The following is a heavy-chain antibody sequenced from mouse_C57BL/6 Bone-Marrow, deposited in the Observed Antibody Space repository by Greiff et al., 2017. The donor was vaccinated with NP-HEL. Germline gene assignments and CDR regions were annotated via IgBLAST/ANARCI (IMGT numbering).Heavy chain of an antibody. J-gene: IGHJ2*01. CDR3: AREGGPSTGDY. Sequence: VQLQQPGAELVRPGSSVKLSCKASGYTFTSYWMHWVKQRPIQGLEWIGNIDPSDSETHYNQKFKDKATLTVDKSSSTAYMQLSSLTSEDSAVYYCAREGGPSTGDYWGQGTTLTVSS. CDR1: GYTFTSYW. CDR2: IDPSDSET. V-gene: IGHV1-52*01.